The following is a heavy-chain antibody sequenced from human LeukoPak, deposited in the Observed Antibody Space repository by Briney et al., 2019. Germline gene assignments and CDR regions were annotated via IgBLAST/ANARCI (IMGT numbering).Heavy chain of an antibody. Sequence: ASVKVSCKAFRYTFTGYYMHWVRQAPGQGLEWMGWINPNSGGTDYAQKFQGRVTMTRDTSISTAYMELSRLRSDDTAVYYCARDREIIAVAGEYYFDYWGQGTLVTVSS. CDR1: RYTFTGYY. J-gene: IGHJ4*02. CDR2: INPNSGGT. V-gene: IGHV1-2*02. CDR3: ARDREIIAVAGEYYFDY. D-gene: IGHD6-19*01.